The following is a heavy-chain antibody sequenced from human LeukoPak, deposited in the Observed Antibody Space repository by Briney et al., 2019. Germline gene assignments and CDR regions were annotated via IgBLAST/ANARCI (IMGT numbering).Heavy chain of an antibody. J-gene: IGHJ3*02. CDR1: GGSISSSSYY. CDR3: VSREDAFDI. V-gene: IGHV4-39*01. CDR2: IYYSGST. Sequence: SETLSLTCTVSGGSISSSSYYWGWIRQPPGKGLEWIGSIYYSGSTYYNPSLKSRVTISVDTSKNQFSLKLSSVTAADTAVYYCVSREDAFDIWGQGQWSPSLQ. D-gene: IGHD1-26*01.